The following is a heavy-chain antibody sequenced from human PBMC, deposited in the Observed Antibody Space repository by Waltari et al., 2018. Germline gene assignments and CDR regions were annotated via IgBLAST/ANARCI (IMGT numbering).Heavy chain of an antibody. CDR2: IYHSGST. CDR1: GGSISSSNW. Sequence: QVQLQESGPGLVKPSGTLSLTCAVSGGSISSSNWWSWVRQPPGKGLEWIGEIYHSGSTNYNPSLKSRVTISVDKSKNQFSLKLSSVTAADTAVYYCARVKELDHEVYYYGMDVWGQGTTVTVSS. D-gene: IGHD1-1*01. CDR3: ARVKELDHEVYYYGMDV. V-gene: IGHV4-4*02. J-gene: IGHJ6*02.